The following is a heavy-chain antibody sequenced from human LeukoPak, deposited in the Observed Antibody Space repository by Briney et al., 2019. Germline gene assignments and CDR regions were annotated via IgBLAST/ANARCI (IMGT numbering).Heavy chain of an antibody. J-gene: IGHJ4*02. CDR2: IKEDGSEK. CDR3: ASGSYGRDY. Sequence: GGSLRLSCAASGFTFSNCWMSWVRQAPGKGLEWVANIKEDGSEKYYVDSVKGRFTISRDNAKNSLYLQMNSLRAEDTAVYYCASGSYGRDYWGQGTLVTVSS. CDR1: GFTFSNCW. V-gene: IGHV3-7*01. D-gene: IGHD1-26*01.